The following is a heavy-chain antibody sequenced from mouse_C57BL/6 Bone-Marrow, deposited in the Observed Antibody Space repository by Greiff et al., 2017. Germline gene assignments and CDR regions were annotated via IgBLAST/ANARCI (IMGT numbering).Heavy chain of an antibody. CDR3: TTNYKTSDY. CDR1: GFNIKDDY. D-gene: IGHD2-12*01. V-gene: IGHV14-4*01. Sequence: EVKLMESGAELVRPGASVKLSCTASGFNIKDDYMHWVKQRPEQGLAWIGWIDPENGDTEYASKFQGKATITADTSSNTAYLQLSSLTSEDTAVYYCTTNYKTSDYWGQGTTLTVSS. CDR2: IDPENGDT. J-gene: IGHJ2*01.